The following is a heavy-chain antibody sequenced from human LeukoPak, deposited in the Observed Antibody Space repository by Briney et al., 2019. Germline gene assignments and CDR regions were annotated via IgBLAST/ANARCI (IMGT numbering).Heavy chain of an antibody. V-gene: IGHV4-34*01. Sequence: PSETLSLTCAVYGGSFSGYYWSWIRQPPGKGLEWIGEINHSGSTNYNPSLKSRVTISVDTSKNQFSLKLSSVTAADTAVYYCARNANSRGLFDYWGQGTLVAVSS. CDR1: GGSFSGYY. D-gene: IGHD6-13*01. CDR2: INHSGST. J-gene: IGHJ4*02. CDR3: ARNANSRGLFDY.